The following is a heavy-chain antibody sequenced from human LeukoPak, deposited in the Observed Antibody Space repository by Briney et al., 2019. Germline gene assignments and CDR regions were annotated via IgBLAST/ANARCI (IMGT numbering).Heavy chain of an antibody. CDR2: IYYSGST. J-gene: IGHJ4*02. Sequence: SETLSLTCTVSGGSISSGDYYWSWIRQPPGKGLEWIGYIYYSGSTYYNPSLKSRVTILVDTSKNQFSLKLSSVTAADTAVYYCASSRGYSGYDYWGQGTLVTVSS. CDR1: GGSISSGDYY. V-gene: IGHV4-30-4*01. D-gene: IGHD5-12*01. CDR3: ASSRGYSGYDY.